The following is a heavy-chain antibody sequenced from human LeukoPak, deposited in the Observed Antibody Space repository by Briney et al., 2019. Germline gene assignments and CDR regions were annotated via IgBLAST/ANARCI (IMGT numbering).Heavy chain of an antibody. Sequence: SETLSLTCAVYGGSFSGYYWSWIRQPPGKGLEWIGEINHSGSTNYNPSLKSRVTISVDTSKNQFSLKLSSVTAADTAVYYCARTGYDYVWGSYCYDFDYWGQGTLVTVSS. CDR2: INHSGST. CDR1: GGSFSGYY. V-gene: IGHV4-34*01. CDR3: ARTGYDYVWGSYCYDFDY. J-gene: IGHJ4*02. D-gene: IGHD3-16*02.